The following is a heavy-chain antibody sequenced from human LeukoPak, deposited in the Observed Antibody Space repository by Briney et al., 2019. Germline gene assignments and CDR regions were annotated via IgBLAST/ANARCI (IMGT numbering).Heavy chain of an antibody. J-gene: IGHJ4*02. Sequence: ASVKVSCKASGYTFTGYYMHWVRQAPVQELECMGWINPNSGGTNYAQKFQGRVTMTRDTSISTAYMELSRLRSDDTAVFFFFEQMTAYDILTGYYSFDYWGQGTLVTVSS. V-gene: IGHV1-2*02. CDR2: INPNSGGT. CDR3: FEQMTAYDILTGYYSFDY. CDR1: GYTFTGYY. D-gene: IGHD3-9*01.